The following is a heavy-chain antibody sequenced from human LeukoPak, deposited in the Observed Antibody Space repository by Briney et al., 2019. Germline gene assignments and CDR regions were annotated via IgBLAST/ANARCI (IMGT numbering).Heavy chain of an antibody. D-gene: IGHD4-23*01. V-gene: IGHV4-59*08. Sequence: SETLSLTCTVSGGSISSYYWSWIRQFPGKGLEWIGYIYYSGSTNYNPSLKSRVTISVDTSKNQFSLKLTSVTAADSAVYYSARRVHGGTLDYWGQGTLVTVSS. J-gene: IGHJ4*02. CDR1: GGSISSYY. CDR2: IYYSGST. CDR3: ARRVHGGTLDY.